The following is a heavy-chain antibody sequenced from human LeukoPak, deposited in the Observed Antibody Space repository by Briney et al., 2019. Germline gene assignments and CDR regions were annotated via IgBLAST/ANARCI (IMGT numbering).Heavy chain of an antibody. CDR3: ARLRGATAPYYFDY. Sequence: SETLSLNCTVSGGYISTDYWSWIRQPPGQGLEWIGYVYYTGSTNSHPSLKSRVTISVDTCKNQFSLKLSSVTAADTAVYYCARLRGATAPYYFDYWGQGTLVTVSS. J-gene: IGHJ4*02. CDR2: VYYTGST. CDR1: GGYISTDY. D-gene: IGHD1-26*01. V-gene: IGHV4-59*08.